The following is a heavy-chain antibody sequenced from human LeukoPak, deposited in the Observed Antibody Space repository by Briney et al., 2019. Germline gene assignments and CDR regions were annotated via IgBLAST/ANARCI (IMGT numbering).Heavy chain of an antibody. V-gene: IGHV3-15*01. CDR2: IKSKTDGGTT. CDR3: TTDFWSGLHYFDY. J-gene: IGHJ4*02. D-gene: IGHD3-3*01. Sequence: GGSLRLSCAASGFTFSNAWMSWVRQAPGKGLEWVGRIKSKTDGGTTDYAAPVKGRFTISRDDSKNTLYLQMNSLKTEDTAVYYCTTDFWSGLHYFDYWGQGTLVTVSS. CDR1: GFTFSNAW.